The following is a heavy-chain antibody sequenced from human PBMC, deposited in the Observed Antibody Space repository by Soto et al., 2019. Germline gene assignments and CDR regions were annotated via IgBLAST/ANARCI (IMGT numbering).Heavy chain of an antibody. CDR3: AIDIAPWIAAAVTPFDY. D-gene: IGHD6-25*01. CDR2: ISASGDNS. V-gene: IGHV3-23*01. Sequence: GGSLRLSCAASGFTISSYAMSWVRQAPGKGLEWVSTISASGDNSFSADSVKGRFSISRDKSKNTLYLQMNSLRAEDTALYYCAIDIAPWIAAAVTPFDYWGQGTLVTVSS. J-gene: IGHJ4*02. CDR1: GFTISSYA.